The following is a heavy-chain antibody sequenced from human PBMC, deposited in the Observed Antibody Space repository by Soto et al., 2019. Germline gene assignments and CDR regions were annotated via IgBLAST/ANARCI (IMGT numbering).Heavy chain of an antibody. CDR1: GFNFNNYA. CDR3: ATCHEREHAYDL. CDR2: VTFDGSRT. D-gene: IGHD1-1*01. Sequence: PGGSLRLSCAASGFNFNNYAMHWVRQAPGKGLEWVAVVTFDGSRTYYADSVKGRFTISRDSSNNTVSLQMNSLRPDDTAVYYCATCHEREHAYDLWGQGTPVTVSS. V-gene: IGHV3-30*03. J-gene: IGHJ3*01.